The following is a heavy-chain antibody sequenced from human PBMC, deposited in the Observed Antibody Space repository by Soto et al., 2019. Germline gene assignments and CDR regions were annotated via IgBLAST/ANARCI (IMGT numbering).Heavy chain of an antibody. CDR2: IYYSGST. D-gene: IGHD3-3*01. CDR1: GGSISSSSYY. J-gene: IGHJ5*02. Sequence: QLQLQESGPGLVKPSETLSLTCTVSGGSISSSSYYWGWIRQPPGKGLEWIGRIYYSGSTYYNPSLKSRVTLSVDTSNNQFSLKLSSVTAADTAVYYCERHSRTVRSGDRNWFHPWGQGTLVTVSS. V-gene: IGHV4-39*01. CDR3: ERHSRTVRSGDRNWFHP.